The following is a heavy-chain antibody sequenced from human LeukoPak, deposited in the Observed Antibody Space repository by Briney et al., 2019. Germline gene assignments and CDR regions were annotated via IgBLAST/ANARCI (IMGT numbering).Heavy chain of an antibody. J-gene: IGHJ2*01. Sequence: PSETLSLTCTVSGYSISSDYYWGWIRQPPGKGLEWIGSIYHSGSTNYNPSLKSRVTISVDTSKNQFSLKLSSVTAADTAVYYCARGRLRPGPLRAADPGGWYFDLWGRGTLVTVSS. CDR3: ARGRLRPGPLRAADPGGWYFDL. CDR1: GYSISSDYY. D-gene: IGHD1-14*01. CDR2: IYHSGST. V-gene: IGHV4-38-2*02.